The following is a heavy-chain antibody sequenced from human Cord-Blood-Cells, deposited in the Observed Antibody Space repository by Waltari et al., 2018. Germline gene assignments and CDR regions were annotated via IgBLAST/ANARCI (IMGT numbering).Heavy chain of an antibody. CDR2: IYYSGST. D-gene: IGHD6-6*01. V-gene: IGHV4-39*01. Sequence: QLQLQESGPGLVKPSETLSLTCTVSGGSISSSSYYWGWIRQPPGKGLEWIGSIYYSGSTDYNPSLKSRVTISVDTSKNQFSLKLSSVTAADTAVYYCAGYSSSSVFDYWGQGTLVTVSS. J-gene: IGHJ4*02. CDR3: AGYSSSSVFDY. CDR1: GGSISSSSYY.